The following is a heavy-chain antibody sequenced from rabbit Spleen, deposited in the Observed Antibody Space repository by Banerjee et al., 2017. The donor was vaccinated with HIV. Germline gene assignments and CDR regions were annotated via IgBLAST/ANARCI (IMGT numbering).Heavy chain of an antibody. V-gene: IGHV1S40*01. Sequence: QSLEESGGDLVKPGASLTLTCTASGFSFSSYYYMCWVRQAPGKGLEWIGYIDPIFGTTSYASWVNGRFTISSDNAQNTVDLQMNSLTAADTATYFCARDLVTVIGWNFNLWGPGTLVTVS. D-gene: IGHD5-1*01. J-gene: IGHJ4*01. CDR1: GFSFSSYYY. CDR3: ARDLVTVIGWNFNL. CDR2: IDPIFGTT.